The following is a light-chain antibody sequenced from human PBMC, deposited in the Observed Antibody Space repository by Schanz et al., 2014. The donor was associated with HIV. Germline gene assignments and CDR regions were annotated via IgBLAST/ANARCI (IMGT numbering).Light chain of an antibody. CDR3: SSYAASDNSWV. CDR2: NVS. J-gene: IGLJ3*02. Sequence: QSALTQPASVSGSPGQSITISCTGTSSDIGGYNYVSWYQQHPGKAPKLTIHNVSNRPSGVSNRFSGSKSGNTASLTVSGLQAEDEADYSCSSYAASDNSWVFGGGTKLTVL. CDR1: SSDIGGYNY. V-gene: IGLV2-14*03.